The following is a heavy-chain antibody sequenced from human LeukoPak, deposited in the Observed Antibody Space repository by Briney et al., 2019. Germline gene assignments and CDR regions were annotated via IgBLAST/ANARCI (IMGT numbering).Heavy chain of an antibody. CDR1: GGSISSSSYY. V-gene: IGHV4-39*01. Sequence: SETLSLTCTVSGGSISSSSYYWGWIRQPPGKGLEWIGSIYYSGSTYYNPSLKSRVTISVDTSKNQFSLKLSSVTAADTAVYYCARHRYDYVWGSYATSLDYWGQGTLVTVSS. CDR2: IYYSGST. CDR3: ARHRYDYVWGSYATSLDY. D-gene: IGHD3-16*01. J-gene: IGHJ4*02.